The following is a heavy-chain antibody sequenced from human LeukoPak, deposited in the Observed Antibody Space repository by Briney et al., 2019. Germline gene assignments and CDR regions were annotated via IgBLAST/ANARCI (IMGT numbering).Heavy chain of an antibody. CDR2: ITSSGDGT. CDR3: AKDRPNYYGSNGHYYRRDGDY. CDR1: GFTFSIYA. D-gene: IGHD3-22*01. J-gene: IGHJ4*02. Sequence: QPGGSLRLFCAASGFTFSIYAMSWVRQARGKGLQGVSSITSSGDGTYYADSVKGRFTISRDNSENMLYLQMNSLRVEDTAVYFCAKDRPNYYGSNGHYYRRDGDYWGQGTLVTVSS. V-gene: IGHV3-23*01.